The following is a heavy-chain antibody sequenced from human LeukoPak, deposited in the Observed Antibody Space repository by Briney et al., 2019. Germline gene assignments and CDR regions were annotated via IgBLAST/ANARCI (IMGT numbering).Heavy chain of an antibody. J-gene: IGHJ3*02. CDR3: ARRAAAGPNDAFDI. Sequence: SETLSLTCTVSGGSIRSGDYSWSWIRQPPGKGLEWIGYIYYSGSTYYSPSLKSRVTISVDTSKNQFSLKLNSVTAADTAVYYCARRAAAGPNDAFDIWGQGTMVTVSS. D-gene: IGHD6-13*01. CDR2: IYYSGST. V-gene: IGHV4-30-4*01. CDR1: GGSIRSGDYS.